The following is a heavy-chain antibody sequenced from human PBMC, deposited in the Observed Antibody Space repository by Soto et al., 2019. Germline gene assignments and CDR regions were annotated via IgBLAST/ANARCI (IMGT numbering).Heavy chain of an antibody. J-gene: IGHJ4*02. CDR1: GFTFSNYA. Sequence: EVQLLDSGGGLVQPGGSLRLSCVASGFTFSNYAMTWVRQGPGKGLEWVSGISGSGGRSYYADSVKGRFTISRDNSKSTLYLEMNSLRADDTAVYYCAKAYFVWSSEQPYYFDYWGQGTLVTVSS. CDR3: AKAYFVWSSEQPYYFDY. V-gene: IGHV3-23*01. D-gene: IGHD3-16*01. CDR2: ISGSGGRS.